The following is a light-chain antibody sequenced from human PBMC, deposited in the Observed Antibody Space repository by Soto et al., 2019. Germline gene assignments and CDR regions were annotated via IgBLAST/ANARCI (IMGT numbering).Light chain of an antibody. V-gene: IGKV3-20*01. Sequence: EIVLTQSPGTLSLSPGERATLSCRASQSVSSSYLAWYQQKPGQAPRLLIYRTSNRATGIPDRFSGSGSGTDFTLTISRLGPEDFEVYWCQQYDSSPRTFGQGTKVDIK. CDR2: RTS. J-gene: IGKJ1*01. CDR3: QQYDSSPRT. CDR1: QSVSSSY.